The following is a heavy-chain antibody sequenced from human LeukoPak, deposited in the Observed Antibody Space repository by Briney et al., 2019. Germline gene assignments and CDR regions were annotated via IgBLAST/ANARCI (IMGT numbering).Heavy chain of an antibody. V-gene: IGHV4-34*01. Sequence: SETLSLTCAVYGGSFSGYYWSWIRQPPGKGLEWIGEINHSGSTNYNPSLKSRVTISVDTSKNQFSLKLSSVTAADTAVYYCARTHPGYFDYWGQGTLVTVSS. CDR2: INHSGST. CDR3: ARTHPGYFDY. CDR1: GGSFSGYY. J-gene: IGHJ4*02.